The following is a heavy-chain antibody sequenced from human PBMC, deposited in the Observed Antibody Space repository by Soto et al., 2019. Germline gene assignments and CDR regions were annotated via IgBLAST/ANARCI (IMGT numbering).Heavy chain of an antibody. CDR1: GGSVSSGSYY. V-gene: IGHV4-61*01. D-gene: IGHD2-21*02. CDR2: IYYSGST. CDR3: ARDRIGGRPTVTATAGGMDV. Sequence: SETLSLTCTVSGGSVSSGSYYWSWIRQPPGEGLEWIGYIYYSGSTNYNPSLKSRVTISVDTSKNQFSLKLSSVTAADTAVYYCARDRIGGRPTVTATAGGMDVWGQGTTVTVSS. J-gene: IGHJ6*02.